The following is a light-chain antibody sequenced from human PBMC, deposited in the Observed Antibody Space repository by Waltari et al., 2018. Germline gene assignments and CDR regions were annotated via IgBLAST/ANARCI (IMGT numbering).Light chain of an antibody. CDR2: HTS. CDR1: QSVSIY. J-gene: IGKJ1*01. Sequence: IVFTQSPGTLSLSPGERATLSCSANQSVSIYLAWYQQKPGQAPRLLIYHTSTRATGIPDRFSGSGSGTDFSLTISGLEPEDFAVYYCQHYKSLPVSFGQGTRVEIK. CDR3: QHYKSLPVS. V-gene: IGKV3-20*01.